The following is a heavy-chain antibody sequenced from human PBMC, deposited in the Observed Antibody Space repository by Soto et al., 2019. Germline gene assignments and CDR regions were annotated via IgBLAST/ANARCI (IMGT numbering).Heavy chain of an antibody. Sequence: SVKVSCKASGGTFSSYAISWVRQAPGQGLEWMGGIIPIFGTASYAQKFQGRVTITADESTSTAYMELSSLRSEDTAVYYCARGYSGYSEGLDGVRDVWGQGTTVTVSS. CDR2: IIPIFGTA. V-gene: IGHV1-69*13. J-gene: IGHJ6*02. D-gene: IGHD6-13*01. CDR3: ARGYSGYSEGLDGVRDV. CDR1: GGTFSSYA.